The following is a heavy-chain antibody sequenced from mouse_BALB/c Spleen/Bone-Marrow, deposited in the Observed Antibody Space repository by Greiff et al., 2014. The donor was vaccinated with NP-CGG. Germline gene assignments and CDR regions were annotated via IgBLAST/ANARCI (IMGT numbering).Heavy chain of an antibody. Sequence: LQQSGSELVRPGASVKLSCKASGYTFTSYWMHWVKQRHGQGLEWIGNIYPGSGSTNYDEKFKSKGTLTIDTSSSTAYMHLSSLTSEDSAVYYCTRYGGYYYGSGYVGYFDVWGAGTMVTVSS. CDR1: GYTFTSYW. CDR2: IYPGSGST. CDR3: TRYGGYYYGSGYVGYFDV. J-gene: IGHJ1*01. V-gene: IGHV1S22*01. D-gene: IGHD1-1*01.